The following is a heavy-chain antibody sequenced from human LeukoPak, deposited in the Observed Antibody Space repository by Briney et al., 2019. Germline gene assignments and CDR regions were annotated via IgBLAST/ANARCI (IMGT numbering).Heavy chain of an antibody. CDR1: VFTFSNYA. CDR2: ISNDGSNK. J-gene: IGHJ5*02. Sequence: GGSLRLSCAASVFTFSNYAMHWVRQAPGKGLEWVAVISNDGSNKYYADSVKGRFTISRDNSKNTLYLQMNSLRAEDTAVYFCARARIVSQYFDWFDPWGQGTLVIVSS. V-gene: IGHV3-30-3*01. D-gene: IGHD3-9*01. CDR3: ARARIVSQYFDWFDP.